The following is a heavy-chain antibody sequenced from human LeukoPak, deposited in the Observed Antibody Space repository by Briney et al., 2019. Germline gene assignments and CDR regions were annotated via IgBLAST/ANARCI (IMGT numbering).Heavy chain of an antibody. D-gene: IGHD1-14*01. CDR2: INPDSGVT. J-gene: IGHJ4*02. CDR3: ATTSDTTPHFDY. V-gene: IGHV1-2*02. Sequence: GASVKVSCKTSGYTFTDYYIHWVRQAPGQGLEWMGWINPDSGVTKYVQKLQGRVTMTRDTSISTASLDLSRLTSDDAAMYYCATTSDTTPHFDYWGQGTLVTVSS. CDR1: GYTFTDYY.